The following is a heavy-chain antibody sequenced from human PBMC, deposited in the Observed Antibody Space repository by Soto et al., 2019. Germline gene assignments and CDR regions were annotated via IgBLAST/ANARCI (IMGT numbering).Heavy chain of an antibody. V-gene: IGHV3-23*01. J-gene: IGHJ4*02. CDR3: ARGSSSGWSNFDY. Sequence: PGGSLRLSCAASGFTFNNYAMNWVRQAPGKGLEWVATISGTGGSTYYADSVKGRFTISRDNSKNTLYLQMNSLRAEDTAVYYCARGSSSGWSNFDYWGQGTLVTVSS. D-gene: IGHD6-19*01. CDR1: GFTFNNYA. CDR2: ISGTGGST.